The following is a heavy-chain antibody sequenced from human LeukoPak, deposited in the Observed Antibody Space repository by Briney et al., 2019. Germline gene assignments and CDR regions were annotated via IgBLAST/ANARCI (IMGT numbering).Heavy chain of an antibody. CDR2: INPSGGST. V-gene: IGHV1-46*01. D-gene: IGHD2-21*02. CDR1: GYTFTVYY. CDR3: ARPHCGGDCYYDY. J-gene: IGHJ4*02. Sequence: ASVNVSCKASGYTFTVYYMHWVRQAPGQGLEWMGIINPSGGSTSYAQKFQGRVTMTRDTSTSTVYMELSSLRSEDTAVYYCARPHCGGDCYYDYWGQGTLVTVSS.